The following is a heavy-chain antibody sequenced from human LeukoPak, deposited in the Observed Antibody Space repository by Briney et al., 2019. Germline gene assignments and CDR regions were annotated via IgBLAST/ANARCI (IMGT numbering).Heavy chain of an antibody. V-gene: IGHV4-4*03. CDR3: ARVSWYGSGSYQDY. CDR2: IYHSGST. CDR1: GGSISSSNW. D-gene: IGHD3-10*01. J-gene: IGHJ4*02. Sequence: PGTLSLTCAVSGGSISSSNWWSWVRQPPGKGLEWIGEIYHSGSTNYNPSLKSRVTISVDKSKNQFSLKLSSVTAADTAVYYCARVSWYGSGSYQDYRGQGTLVTVSS.